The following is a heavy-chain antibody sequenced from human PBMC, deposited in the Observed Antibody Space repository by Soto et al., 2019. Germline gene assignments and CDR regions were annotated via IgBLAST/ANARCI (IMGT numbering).Heavy chain of an antibody. CDR1: GGSISSYY. J-gene: IGHJ4*02. CDR2: IYYSGST. V-gene: IGHV4-59*08. D-gene: IGHD5-12*01. Sequence: SETLSLTCTVSGGSISSYYWSWIRQPPGKGLEWIGYIYYSGSTNYNPSLKSRVTISVDTSKNQFSLKLSSVTAADTAVYYCARLNIVATTFDYWGQGTLVTVSS. CDR3: ARLNIVATTFDY.